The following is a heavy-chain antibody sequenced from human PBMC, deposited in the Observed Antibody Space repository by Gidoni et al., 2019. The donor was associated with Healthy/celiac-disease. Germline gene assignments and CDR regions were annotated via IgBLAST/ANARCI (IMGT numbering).Heavy chain of an antibody. D-gene: IGHD3-9*01. CDR1: GGSISSYY. Sequence: QVQLQESGPGLVKPSETLSLTCTVSGGSISSYYWSWIRQPPGKGLEWIGYIDYSGSTNYNPSLKSRVTIPVDTSKTQFPLKLSSVTAADTAVYYCARGAGYDILTGYYQGGYFDYWGQGTLVTVSS. CDR3: ARGAGYDILTGYYQGGYFDY. V-gene: IGHV4-59*01. J-gene: IGHJ4*02. CDR2: IDYSGST.